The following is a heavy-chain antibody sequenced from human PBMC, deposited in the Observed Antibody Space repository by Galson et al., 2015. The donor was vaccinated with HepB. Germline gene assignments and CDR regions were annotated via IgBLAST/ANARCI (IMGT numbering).Heavy chain of an antibody. D-gene: IGHD3-3*01. CDR2: FDPEDGET. V-gene: IGHV1-24*01. CDR3: ATAPLFWSGSPRGYFDY. J-gene: IGHJ4*02. CDR1: GYTFTGYY. Sequence: SVKVSCKASGYTFTGYYMHWVRQAPGKGLEWMGGFDPEDGETIYAQKFQGRVTMTEDTSTDTAYMELSSLRSEDTAVYYCATAPLFWSGSPRGYFDYWGQGTLVTVSS.